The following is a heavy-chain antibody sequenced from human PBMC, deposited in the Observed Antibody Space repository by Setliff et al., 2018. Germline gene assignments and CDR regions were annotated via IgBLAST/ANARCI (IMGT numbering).Heavy chain of an antibody. V-gene: IGHV3-23*01. CDR3: AKVYRDYGNSVDAFDV. J-gene: IGHJ3*01. Sequence: GESLRLSCAGSGFSFSNYAMSWVRQAPGMGLDWVSSFRGGGGPTYYADSVKGRFTISRDISKNTVYLQMNSLRVEDTAVYFCAKVYRDYGNSVDAFDVWGQGTMVTVSS. CDR2: FRGGGGPT. D-gene: IGHD4-17*01. CDR1: GFSFSNYA.